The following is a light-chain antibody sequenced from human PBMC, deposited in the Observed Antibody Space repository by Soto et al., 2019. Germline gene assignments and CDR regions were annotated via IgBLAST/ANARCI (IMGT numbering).Light chain of an antibody. Sequence: QSALTQPRSVSGSPGQSVTISCTGTSNDVGGYNFVSWYQQHPGKVPKLFIYDVSRRPSGVPDRFSGSKSGNTASLTISGLQDEDEEDYYCSSYAGSYTLVFGGGTKLTVL. CDR2: DVS. V-gene: IGLV2-11*01. CDR3: SSYAGSYTLV. J-gene: IGLJ2*01. CDR1: SNDVGGYNF.